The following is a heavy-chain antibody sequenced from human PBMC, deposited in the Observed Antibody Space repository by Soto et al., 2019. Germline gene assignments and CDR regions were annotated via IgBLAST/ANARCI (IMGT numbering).Heavy chain of an antibody. V-gene: IGHV3-30-3*01. CDR2: ISYDGSNK. D-gene: IGHD6-19*01. Sequence: LRLSCAASGFTFSSYAMHWVRQAPGKGLEWVAVISYDGSNKYYADSVKGRFTVSRDNAQNSLSLKLNSLRVEDTAVYYCARSYSSGWEFDYWGQGTQVTVSS. J-gene: IGHJ4*02. CDR3: ARSYSSGWEFDY. CDR1: GFTFSSYA.